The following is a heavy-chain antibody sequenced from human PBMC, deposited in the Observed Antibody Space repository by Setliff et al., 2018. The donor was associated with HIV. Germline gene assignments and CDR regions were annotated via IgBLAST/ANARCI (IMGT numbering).Heavy chain of an antibody. CDR3: ARLSLSLVRGIINSGDRFFDY. D-gene: IGHD3-10*01. CDR1: GGSISSNNYY. Sequence: TLSLTCTVSGGSISSNNYYWGWIRQPPGKGLEWIASIYYSGTTYYNPSLKSRVTISVDTSKNQFSLKLSSVTAADTAVYYCARLSLSLVRGIINSGDRFFDYWGQGSLVTVSS. V-gene: IGHV4-39*01. CDR2: IYYSGTT. J-gene: IGHJ4*02.